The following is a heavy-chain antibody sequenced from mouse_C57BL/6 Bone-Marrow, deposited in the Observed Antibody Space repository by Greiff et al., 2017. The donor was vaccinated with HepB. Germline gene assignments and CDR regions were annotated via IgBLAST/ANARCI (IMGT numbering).Heavy chain of an antibody. CDR2: IWSGGST. Sequence: VKLVESGPGLVQPSQSLSITCTVSGFSLTSYGVHWVRQSPGKGLEWLGVIWSGGSTDYNAAFISRLSISKDNSKSQVFFKMNSLQADDTAIYYCARKGWLLPDWYFDVWGTGTTVTVSS. CDR3: ARKGWLLPDWYFDV. V-gene: IGHV2-2*01. D-gene: IGHD2-3*01. J-gene: IGHJ1*03. CDR1: GFSLTSYG.